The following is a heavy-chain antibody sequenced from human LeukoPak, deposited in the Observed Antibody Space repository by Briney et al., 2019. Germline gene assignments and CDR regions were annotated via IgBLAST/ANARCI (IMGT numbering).Heavy chain of an antibody. D-gene: IGHD6-19*01. CDR3: ARVPWLVRDYYYYYMDV. V-gene: IGHV1-18*01. Sequence: ASVKVSCKASGYTFTSYDINWVRQAPGQGLEWMGWISAYNGNTNYAQKFQGRVTMTTDTSTSTAYMELSSLRSEDTAVYYCARVPWLVRDYYYYYMDVWGKGTTVTVSS. CDR2: ISAYNGNT. CDR1: GYTFTSYD. J-gene: IGHJ6*03.